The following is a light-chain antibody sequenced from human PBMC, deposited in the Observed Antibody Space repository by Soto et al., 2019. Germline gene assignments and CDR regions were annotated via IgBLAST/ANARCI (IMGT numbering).Light chain of an antibody. CDR2: GIS. J-gene: IGKJ1*01. CDR1: QSVTSNY. V-gene: IGKV3-20*01. CDR3: QQYTDLPLT. Sequence: KQYRATVSVSGRERATLSCRDSQSVTSNYLAWYQQKPGQAPRLLIYGISTRATGVPDRFSGSGSGTDFTLACSILVPEDFPLYYCQQYTDLPLTFGQGTKVDIK.